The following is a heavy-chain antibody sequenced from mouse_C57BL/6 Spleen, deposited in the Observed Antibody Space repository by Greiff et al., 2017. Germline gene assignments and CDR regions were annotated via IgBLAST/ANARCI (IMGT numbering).Heavy chain of an antibody. D-gene: IGHD1-1*01. J-gene: IGHJ1*03. Sequence: VQLQQSGAELARPGASVKLSCKASGYTFPSSGISWVKQRTGQGLEWIGEIYPRSGNPYYNEKFKGKATLTADKSSSTAYMELRSLTSVDSAVYFCANYYYGSSDWYFDVWGTGTTVTVSS. CDR1: GYTFPSSG. CDR3: ANYYYGSSDWYFDV. CDR2: IYPRSGNP. V-gene: IGHV1-81*01.